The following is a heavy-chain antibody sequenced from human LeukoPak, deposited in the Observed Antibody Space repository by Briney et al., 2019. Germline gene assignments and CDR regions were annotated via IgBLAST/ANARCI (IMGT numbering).Heavy chain of an antibody. J-gene: IGHJ3*02. CDR1: GFTVSSNY. V-gene: IGHV4-59*02. Sequence: GSLRLSCAASGFTVSSNYMGWIRQPPGKGLEWIGYIYYSGSTNYNPSLKSRVTISVDTSKNQFSLKLSSVTAADTAVYYCARSIGAFDIWGQGTMVTVSS. CDR3: ARSIGAFDI. D-gene: IGHD2-21*01. CDR2: IYYSGST.